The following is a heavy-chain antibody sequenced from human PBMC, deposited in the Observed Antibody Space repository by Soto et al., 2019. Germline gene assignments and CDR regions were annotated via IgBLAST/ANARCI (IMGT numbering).Heavy chain of an antibody. V-gene: IGHV3-48*03. CDR2: VGSSGNTK. J-gene: IGHJ3*02. CDR3: ARGLEYYFKPGVFDI. CDR1: GFTLSSSE. D-gene: IGHD1-26*01. Sequence: EVQLVESGGGLEQPGGSLRLSCAASGFTLSSSEMNWVRQAPGKGLEWVSYVGSSGNTKYYADSVKGRFIISRDNAKNSLYLQMNSLRAEDTAVYYCARGLEYYFKPGVFDIWGQGTMVTVSS.